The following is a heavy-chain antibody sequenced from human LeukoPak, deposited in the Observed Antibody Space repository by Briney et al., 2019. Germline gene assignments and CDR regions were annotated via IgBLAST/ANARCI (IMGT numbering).Heavy chain of an antibody. V-gene: IGHV3-21*01. CDR1: GFTFSSYN. CDR3: AKGRGAFDI. J-gene: IGHJ3*02. CDR2: ISSSSSYI. D-gene: IGHD3-10*01. Sequence: GGSLRLSCAASGFTFSSYNMHWVRQAPGKGLEWVSSISSSSSYIYYADSVKGRFTISRDNVKRSLYLQMNSLRAEDTAVYYCAKGRGAFDIWGQGTMVTVSS.